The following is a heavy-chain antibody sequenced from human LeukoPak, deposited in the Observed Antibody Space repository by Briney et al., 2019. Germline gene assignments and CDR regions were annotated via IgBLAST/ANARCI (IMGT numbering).Heavy chain of an antibody. CDR3: ARHSYYYDSSGYYTGPQDY. CDR2: IYPGDSDT. CDR1: GYSFTSYW. Sequence: PGESLKISCKGSGYSFTSYWIGWVRQMPGKGLEWMGIIYPGDSDTRYSPSFQGQVTISANKSISTAYLQWSSLKASDTAMYYCARHSYYYDSSGYYTGPQDYWGQGTLVTVFS. D-gene: IGHD3-22*01. V-gene: IGHV5-51*01. J-gene: IGHJ4*02.